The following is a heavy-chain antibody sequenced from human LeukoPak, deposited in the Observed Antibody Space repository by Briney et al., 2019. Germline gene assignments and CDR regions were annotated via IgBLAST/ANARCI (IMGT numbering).Heavy chain of an antibody. CDR1: GGSFSGYY. D-gene: IGHD3-3*01. CDR2: INHSGTT. V-gene: IGHV4-34*01. Sequence: PSETLPLTCAVYGGSFSGYYWSWIRQPPGKGLEWIGEINHSGTTYYNPSLKSRVTISVDTSKNQFSLKLSSVAAADTAVYYCARGHESIKTFGEVIKSRTRWFDPWGQGTLVTVSS. J-gene: IGHJ5*02. CDR3: ARGHESIKTFGEVIKSRTRWFDP.